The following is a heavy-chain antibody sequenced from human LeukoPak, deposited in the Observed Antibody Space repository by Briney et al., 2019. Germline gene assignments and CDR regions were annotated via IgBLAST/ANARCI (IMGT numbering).Heavy chain of an antibody. CDR3: ARDPRNYVGEFDAFDI. D-gene: IGHD1-7*01. CDR1: GDSVSSNIAA. J-gene: IGHJ3*02. V-gene: IGHV6-1*01. Sequence: SQTLSLTCAISGDSVSSNIAAWNWIRQSPSRGLEWLGRTYYRSKWYNDYAVSVKSRMTINPDTSKNQFSLQLNSVTPEDTAVYYCARDPRNYVGEFDAFDIWGQGTMVTVSS. CDR2: TYYRSKWYN.